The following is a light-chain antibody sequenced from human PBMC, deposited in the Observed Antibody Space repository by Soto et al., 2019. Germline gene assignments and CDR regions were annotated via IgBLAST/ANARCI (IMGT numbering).Light chain of an antibody. Sequence: QSVLTQPPSVSGSPGRSVTISCTGTSSDVGSYNRVSWYQQPPGTAPKLMIYEVSNRPSGVPDRFSGSKSGNTASLTISGVQAEDEADYYCSSYTSSSTYVFGTGTKVTVL. J-gene: IGLJ1*01. CDR3: SSYTSSSTYV. CDR1: SSDVGSYNR. V-gene: IGLV2-18*02. CDR2: EVS.